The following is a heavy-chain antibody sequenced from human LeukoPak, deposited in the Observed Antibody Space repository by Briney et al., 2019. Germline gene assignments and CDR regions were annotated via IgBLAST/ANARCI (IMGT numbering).Heavy chain of an antibody. J-gene: IGHJ3*02. CDR3: ARGGYYYDSSGYYHDAFDI. V-gene: IGHV3-53*01. CDR1: GFAVSSNY. Sequence: PGGSLRLSCAASGFAVSSNYMNWVRQVPGKGLKWVSIIYSGGGTYYANSVRGRFTISRDNSKNTLYLQMNSLRDEDTAVYYCARGGYYYDSSGYYHDAFDIWGQGTMVTVSS. D-gene: IGHD3-22*01. CDR2: IYSGGGT.